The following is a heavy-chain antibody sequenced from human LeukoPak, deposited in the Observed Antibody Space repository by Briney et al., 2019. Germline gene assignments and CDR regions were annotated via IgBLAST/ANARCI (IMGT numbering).Heavy chain of an antibody. CDR2: MNPNSGAT. CDR1: GYTFSNND. D-gene: IGHD6-6*01. Sequence: GASVKVSCKTSGYTFSNNDINWVRQPPGQGLEWMGWMNPNSGATGYAQKFQGRVTMTRDTSISTAYMELSSLRSEDTAVYYCARGGRTSSLDYWGQGTLVTVSS. J-gene: IGHJ4*02. CDR3: ARGGRTSSLDY. V-gene: IGHV1-8*01.